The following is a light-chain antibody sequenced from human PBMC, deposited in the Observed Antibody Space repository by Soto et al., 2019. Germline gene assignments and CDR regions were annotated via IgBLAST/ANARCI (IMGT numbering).Light chain of an antibody. CDR1: QTFNGW. CDR2: KAS. V-gene: IGKV1-5*03. J-gene: IGKJ1*01. CDR3: QLYNFQLWT. Sequence: IQMYMSLSTLSATVGDRVTITCRASQTFNGWLAWYQQKSGQAPHLLIYKASILGSGVPSRFSGSGSGTEFTLTISSLHPDDFTIYYCQLYNFQLWTFGHGGIVDIK.